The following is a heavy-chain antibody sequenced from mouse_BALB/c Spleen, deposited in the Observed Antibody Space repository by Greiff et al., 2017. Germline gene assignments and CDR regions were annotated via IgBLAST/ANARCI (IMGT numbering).Heavy chain of an antibody. D-gene: IGHD2-3*01. Sequence: DVKLVESGGGLVKPGGSLKLSCAASGFTFSSYAMSWVRQSPEKRLEWVAEISSGGSYTYYPDTVTGRFTISRDNAKNTLYLEMSSLRSEDTAMYYCARDDGYYDAMDYWGQGTSVTVSS. CDR2: ISSGGSYT. V-gene: IGHV5-9-4*01. J-gene: IGHJ4*01. CDR3: ARDDGYYDAMDY. CDR1: GFTFSSYA.